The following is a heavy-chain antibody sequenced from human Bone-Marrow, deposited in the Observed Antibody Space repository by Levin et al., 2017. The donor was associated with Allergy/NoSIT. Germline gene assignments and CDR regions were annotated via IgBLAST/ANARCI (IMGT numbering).Heavy chain of an antibody. CDR1: GDSISNYH. V-gene: IGHV4-59*01. CDR3: ACDRNNISWDKY. Sequence: SQTLSLTCIVSGDSISNYHWSWIRQSPGKGLEWIGYMHKSGDTHYNPSLKSRVTMSLDTSRNQFSLRLTSVTSADTAVYYCACDRNNISWDKYWGQGGLVSVSS. D-gene: IGHD1-14*01. J-gene: IGHJ4*02. CDR2: MHKSGDT.